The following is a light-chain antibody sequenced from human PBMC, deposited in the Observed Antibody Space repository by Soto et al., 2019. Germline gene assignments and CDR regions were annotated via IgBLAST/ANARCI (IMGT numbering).Light chain of an antibody. CDR2: DAS. J-gene: IGKJ4*01. V-gene: IGKV1-5*01. CDR1: QSISSW. CDR3: QQLERYPST. Sequence: DIQMTQSPSTLSASVGDRVTITCRASQSISSWLAWYQQKPGKAPKLLIYDASSLESGVPSRFSGSGSGTQFPLTIRSMQPGDFATYYCQQLERYPSTFGGGTKVDLK.